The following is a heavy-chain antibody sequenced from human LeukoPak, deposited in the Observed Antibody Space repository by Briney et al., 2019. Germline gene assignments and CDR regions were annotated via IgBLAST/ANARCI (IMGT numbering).Heavy chain of an antibody. D-gene: IGHD2-21*02. V-gene: IGHV1-46*03. J-gene: IGHJ4*02. Sequence: ASVKVSCKASGYTFTSYYMHWVRQAPGQGLEWMGIINPSGGSTSYAQKFQGRVTMTRDTSTSTVYMELSSLRSEDTTVYYCARDFPVAYFGGDCSLFDYWGQGTLVTVSS. CDR2: INPSGGST. CDR3: ARDFPVAYFGGDCSLFDY. CDR1: GYTFTSYY.